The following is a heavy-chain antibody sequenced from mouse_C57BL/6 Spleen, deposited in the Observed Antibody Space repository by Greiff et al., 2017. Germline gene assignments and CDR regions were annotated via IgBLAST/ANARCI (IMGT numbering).Heavy chain of an antibody. D-gene: IGHD1-1*01. J-gene: IGHJ4*01. CDR2: INPSSGYT. CDR3: ASADYYGSGYPDYYAMDY. CDR1: GYTFTSYW. V-gene: IGHV1-7*01. Sequence: QVQLQQSGAELAKPGASVKLSCKASGYTFTSYWMHWVKQRPGQGLEWIGYINPSSGYTKYNQKFKDKATLTADKSSSTAYMQLSSLTYEDSAVYYCASADYYGSGYPDYYAMDYWGQGTSVTVSS.